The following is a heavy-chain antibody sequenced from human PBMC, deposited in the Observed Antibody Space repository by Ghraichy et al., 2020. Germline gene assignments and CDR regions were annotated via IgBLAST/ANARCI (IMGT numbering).Heavy chain of an antibody. J-gene: IGHJ4*02. V-gene: IGHV1-69*13. CDR1: GAPFCSYA. CDR3: ARDLDYYGSGSSYAPGY. D-gene: IGHD3-10*01. CDR2: IIPIFGTA. Sequence: SVKVSCKVSGAPFCSYAICWVRQAPGHGLEWMGGIIPIFGTANYAQKFQGRVTITADESTSTAYMELSSLRSEDTAVYYCARDLDYYGSGSSYAPGYWGQVSLVTVSS.